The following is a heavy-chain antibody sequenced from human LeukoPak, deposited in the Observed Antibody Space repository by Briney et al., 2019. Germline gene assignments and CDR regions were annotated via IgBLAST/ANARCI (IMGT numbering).Heavy chain of an antibody. J-gene: IGHJ6*02. V-gene: IGHV3-11*01. CDR2: ISGDGRRT. CDR1: GLTFGHQY. CDR3: ATLHFYAMGV. Sequence: GGSLRLSCAASGLTFGHQYMTWIRQTPGKGLEWVSFISGDGRRTFYPDSVKGRFTISMDNTRNSLYLQVNSLRAEDTAMYYCATLHFYAMGVWGQGTTVTVSS.